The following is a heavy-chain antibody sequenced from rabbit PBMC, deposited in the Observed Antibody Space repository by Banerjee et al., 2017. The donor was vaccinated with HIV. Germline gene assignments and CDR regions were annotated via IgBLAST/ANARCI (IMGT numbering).Heavy chain of an antibody. CDR3: ARGSGYADYGYDV. D-gene: IGHD1-1*01. V-gene: IGHV1S45*01. CDR2: IYGGSSGRT. CDR1: GFSFSGSYY. Sequence: QEQLEESGGDLVKPGASLTLTCTASGFSFSGSYYMWWVRQAPGKGLEWIACIYGGSSGRTWYASWVNGRCTISKTSTTVTLQMTSLTAADTATYFCARGSGYADYGYDVWGQGTLVTVS. J-gene: IGHJ2*01.